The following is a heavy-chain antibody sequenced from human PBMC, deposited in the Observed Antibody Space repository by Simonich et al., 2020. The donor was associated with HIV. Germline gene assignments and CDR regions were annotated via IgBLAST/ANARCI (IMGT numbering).Heavy chain of an antibody. CDR1: GYTFTDYF. D-gene: IGHD7-27*01. J-gene: IGHJ3*02. V-gene: IGHV1-2*06. Sequence: QVQLVQSGAEVSKPGASVKVSCKASGYTFTDYFIHGVRQAPGQGLEWMGRINANTGGTNFAQKFQGRVTMTRDTAISTAYMELSSLTSDDTAVYYCARAPGTGAWSYDAFDIWGQGTMVTVSS. CDR2: INANTGGT. CDR3: ARAPGTGAWSYDAFDI.